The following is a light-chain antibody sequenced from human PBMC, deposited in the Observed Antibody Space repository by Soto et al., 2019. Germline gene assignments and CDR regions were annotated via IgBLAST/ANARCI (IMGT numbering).Light chain of an antibody. Sequence: QSALTQPASVSGSPGQSITISCTGTSSDVGGYNYVSWYQHHPGKAPKLMIYDVSNRPSGVSNRFSGSKSGNTASLIISGLQAEDEADYYCSSYTSSSTLSTYVFGTGTKVTV. V-gene: IGLV2-14*03. CDR2: DVS. CDR3: SSYTSSSTLSTYV. J-gene: IGLJ1*01. CDR1: SSDVGGYNY.